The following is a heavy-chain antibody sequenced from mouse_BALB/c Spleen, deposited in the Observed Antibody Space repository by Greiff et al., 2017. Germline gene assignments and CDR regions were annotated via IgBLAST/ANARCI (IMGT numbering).Heavy chain of an antibody. D-gene: IGHD1-2*01. CDR3: GRAATRGYAMDY. V-gene: IGHV1-77*01. CDR2: IYPGSGNT. J-gene: IGHJ4*01. CDR1: GYTFTDYY. Sequence: QVQLQQSGAELARPGASVKLSCKASGYTFTDYYINWVKQRTGQGLEWIGEIYPGSGNTYYNEKFKGKATLTADKSSSTAYMQLSSLTSEDSAVYFCGRAATRGYAMDYWGQGTSVTVSS.